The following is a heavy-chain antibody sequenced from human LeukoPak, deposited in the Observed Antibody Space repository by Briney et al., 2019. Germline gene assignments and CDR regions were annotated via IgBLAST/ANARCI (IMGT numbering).Heavy chain of an antibody. CDR1: GFTFNTYA. Sequence: TGGSLRLSCAASGFTFNTYAMSWVRQAPGKGLEWVSSISSSSSYIYYADSVKGRFTISRDNAKNSLYLQMNSLRAEDTAVYYCARDRTDILTGSIDYWGQGTLVTVSS. V-gene: IGHV3-21*01. D-gene: IGHD3-9*01. CDR2: ISSSSSYI. CDR3: ARDRTDILTGSIDY. J-gene: IGHJ4*02.